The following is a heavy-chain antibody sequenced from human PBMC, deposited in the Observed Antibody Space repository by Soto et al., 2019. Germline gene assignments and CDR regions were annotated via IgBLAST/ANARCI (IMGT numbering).Heavy chain of an antibody. CDR2: ISSNGGST. D-gene: IGHD3-3*01. V-gene: IGHV3-64D*06. J-gene: IGHJ6*02. CDR3: VKDTGRGRDYFWSGYHSDGMDV. CDR1: GFTFSSYA. Sequence: QSGGSLRLSCSASGFTFSSYAMHWVRQAPGKGLEYVSAISSNGGSTYYADSVKGRFTISRDNSKNTLYLQMSSLRAEDTAVYYCVKDTGRGRDYFWSGYHSDGMDVWGQGTTVTVSS.